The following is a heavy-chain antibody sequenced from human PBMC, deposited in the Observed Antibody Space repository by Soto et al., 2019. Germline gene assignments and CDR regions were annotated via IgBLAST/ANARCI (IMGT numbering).Heavy chain of an antibody. J-gene: IGHJ4*02. CDR1: GFTFNNYA. CDR3: AKGRGGSGSLTPRVDF. D-gene: IGHD3-10*01. V-gene: IGHV3-23*01. Sequence: EVQLLESGGGLVQPGGSLRLSCAASGFTFNNYAMTWLRQAPGTGLEWVSAISSGGDTTSYADSVKGRFTVSRDGSKNTLYLQMRSLRAEDTALYYCAKGRGGSGSLTPRVDFWGQGTLVTVSS. CDR2: ISSGGDTT.